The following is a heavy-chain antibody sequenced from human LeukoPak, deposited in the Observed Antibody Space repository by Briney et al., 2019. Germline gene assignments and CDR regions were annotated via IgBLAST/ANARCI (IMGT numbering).Heavy chain of an antibody. V-gene: IGHV3-53*01. Sequence: GGSLRLSCAASGFTFSSYNMNWVRQAPGKGLEWVLVIYSVGSTYYADSVKARFTISRDNSKNTLYLQMNSLRAEDTAIYFCAKKRGIPAANYYFDYWGPGTLVTVSS. J-gene: IGHJ4*02. CDR1: GFTFSSYN. D-gene: IGHD6-13*01. CDR2: IYSVGST. CDR3: AKKRGIPAANYYFDY.